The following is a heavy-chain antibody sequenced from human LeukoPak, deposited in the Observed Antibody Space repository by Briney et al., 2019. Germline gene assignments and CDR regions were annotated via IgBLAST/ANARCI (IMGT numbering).Heavy chain of an antibody. CDR1: GGSISSYY. V-gene: IGHV4-59*01. D-gene: IGHD6-6*01. CDR3: AAIAARHYPDY. Sequence: PSETLSLTCTVSGGSISSYYWSWVRQPPGKGLEWIGYIYYSGSTNYNPSLKSRVTISVDTSKNQFSLKLSSVTAADTAVYYCAAIAARHYPDYWGQGTLVTVSS. J-gene: IGHJ4*02. CDR2: IYYSGST.